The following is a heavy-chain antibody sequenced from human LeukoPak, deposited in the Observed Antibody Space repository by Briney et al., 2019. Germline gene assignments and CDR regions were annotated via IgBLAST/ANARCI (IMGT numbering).Heavy chain of an antibody. CDR2: TYYRSKWYN. D-gene: IGHD2-21*01. V-gene: IGHV6-1*01. CDR1: GDSVSSNSAA. J-gene: IGHJ4*02. Sequence: SQTLSLTCAISGDSVSSNSAAWNWIRQSPSRGLEWLGRTYYRSKWYNGYAVSVKSRITINPDTSKNQFSLQLSSVTPEDTAVYYCAREMRHIVVVPFDYWGQGTLVTVSS. CDR3: AREMRHIVVVPFDY.